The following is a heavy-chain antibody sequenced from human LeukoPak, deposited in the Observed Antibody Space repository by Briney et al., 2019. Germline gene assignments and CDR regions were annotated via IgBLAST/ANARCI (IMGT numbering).Heavy chain of an antibody. V-gene: IGHV3-23*01. CDR3: AKPHGAAY. CDR2: ISYNGDDT. D-gene: IGHD3-10*01. CDR1: GFIFSDYD. Sequence: GGSLRLSCAASGFIFSDYDMTWVRQAPGKGLEWASLISYNGDDTFYADSVKGRFTISRDNSKNALYLHIDSLRVDDTAMYFCAKPHGAAYWGQGTLVTVSS. J-gene: IGHJ4*02.